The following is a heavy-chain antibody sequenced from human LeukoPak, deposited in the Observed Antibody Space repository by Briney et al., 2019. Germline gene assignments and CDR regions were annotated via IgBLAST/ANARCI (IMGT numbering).Heavy chain of an antibody. CDR3: ARGVIAVAGTGYYFDY. V-gene: IGHV3-30*04. CDR1: GFTFSSYA. J-gene: IGHJ4*02. CDR2: ISYDGSNK. Sequence: SGGSLRLSCAASGFTFSSYAMHWVRQAPGKGLEWVAAISYDGSNKYSADSVKGRFTISRDNSKNTLYLQMNSLRADDTAVYYCARGVIAVAGTGYYFDYWGQGTLVTVSS. D-gene: IGHD6-19*01.